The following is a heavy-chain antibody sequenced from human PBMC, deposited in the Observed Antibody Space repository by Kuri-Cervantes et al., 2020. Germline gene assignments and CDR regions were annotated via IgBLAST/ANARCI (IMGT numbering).Heavy chain of an antibody. V-gene: IGHV1-8*02. J-gene: IGHJ6*03. CDR3: VRVRLRDYYYYYMDV. CDR2: MNPNSGNT. Sequence: ASVKVSCKASGGTFSSYAINWVRQATGQGLEWMGWMNPNSGNTGYAQKFRGRVTMTRNTSISTAYMELSSLTSEDTAVYYCVRVRLRDYYYYYMDVWGKGTTVTVSS. D-gene: IGHD3-16*01. CDR1: GGTFSSYA.